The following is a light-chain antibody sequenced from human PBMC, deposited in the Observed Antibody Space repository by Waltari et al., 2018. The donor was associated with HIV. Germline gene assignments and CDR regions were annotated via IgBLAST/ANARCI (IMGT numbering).Light chain of an antibody. CDR3: QQYNNWPPIT. CDR1: QSVSSN. V-gene: IGKV3-15*01. J-gene: IGKJ5*01. Sequence: EIVMTQSPDTLSVSPGERATLSRRASQSVSSNLAWYQQKPGQPPRLLIYGASTRATGIPARFSGSGSGTDFTLTISSLQSEDFAVYYCQQYNNWPPITFGQGTRLEIK. CDR2: GAS.